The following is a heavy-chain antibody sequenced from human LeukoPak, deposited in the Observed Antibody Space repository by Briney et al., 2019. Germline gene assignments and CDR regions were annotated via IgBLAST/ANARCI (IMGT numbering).Heavy chain of an antibody. CDR1: GFTFSSYG. CDR2: ISYDGSNK. J-gene: IGHJ4*02. Sequence: PGGSLRLSCAASGFTFSSYGMHWVRQAPGKGLEWVAVISYDGSNKYYADSVKGRTTISRDNSKNTLYLQMNRLRAEDTAVYYCAKEYYYDNGGYPYYFDYWGQGTLVTVSS. V-gene: IGHV3-30*18. D-gene: IGHD3-22*01. CDR3: AKEYYYDNGGYPYYFDY.